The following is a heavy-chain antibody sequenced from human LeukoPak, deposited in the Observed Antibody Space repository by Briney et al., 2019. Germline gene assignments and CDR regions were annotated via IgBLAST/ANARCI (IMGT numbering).Heavy chain of an antibody. CDR3: AKDLTYYYDSSGLFDY. CDR1: GFTFSSYA. V-gene: IGHV3-23*01. D-gene: IGHD3-22*01. CDR2: ISGSGGST. J-gene: IGHJ4*02. Sequence: TGGSLRLSCAASGFTFSSYAMSWVRQAPGKGLEWVSAISGSGGSTYYADSVKGRFTISRDNSKNTLYLQMNSLRAEDTAVYYCAKDLTYYYDSSGLFDYWGQGTLVTVSS.